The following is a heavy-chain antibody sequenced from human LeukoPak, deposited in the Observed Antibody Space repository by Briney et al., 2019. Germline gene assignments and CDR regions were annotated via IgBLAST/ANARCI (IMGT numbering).Heavy chain of an antibody. CDR2: INPNSGGT. CDR1: GYTFTDYY. Sequence: GASVKVSCKASGYTFTDYYMHWVRQAPGQGLEWMGWINPNSGGTNYAQKFQGRVTMTRDTSISTVHMELSRLRSDDTAVYYCARARGSQSFDYWGQGTLVTVSS. J-gene: IGHJ4*02. D-gene: IGHD3-16*01. CDR3: ARARGSQSFDY. V-gene: IGHV1-2*02.